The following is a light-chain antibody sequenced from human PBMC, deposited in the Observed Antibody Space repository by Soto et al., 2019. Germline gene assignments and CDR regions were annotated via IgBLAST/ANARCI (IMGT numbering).Light chain of an antibody. J-gene: IGKJ5*01. V-gene: IGKV3-20*01. CDR2: DAS. Sequence: EIVMTQSPATLSVSPGERVTLSCRASQDIRSSLAWYQQRFGQAPRLLIYDASRRATGIPDRFSGGGSGTEFTLTISGLEPEDFAVYYCQQYDSSPPINFGQGTRLEIK. CDR3: QQYDSSPPIN. CDR1: QDIRSSL.